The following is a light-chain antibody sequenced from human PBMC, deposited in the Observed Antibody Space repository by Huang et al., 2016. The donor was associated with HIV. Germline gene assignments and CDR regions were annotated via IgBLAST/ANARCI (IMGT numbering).Light chain of an antibody. V-gene: IGKV1-13*02. CDR1: QDIGTS. J-gene: IGKJ5*01. CDR2: GAS. Sequence: QLTQSPPSLSASVGDTVIIPCRASQDIGTSLAWYQQKTGRAPKLLISGASTLQTGVPSRFSGDSAGTYFTLIITGLQPDDFATYYCQQLHTYPITFGQGTRLDIK. CDR3: QQLHTYPIT.